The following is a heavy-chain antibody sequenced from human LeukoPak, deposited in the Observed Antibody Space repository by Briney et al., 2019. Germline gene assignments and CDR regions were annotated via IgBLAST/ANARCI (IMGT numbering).Heavy chain of an antibody. Sequence: PGGSLRLSCAASGITFSSYAMIWVRQAPDKGLEWVAAITGSGGGTYYGDSAKGRFTISRDNSKNTLYLQMNSLRAEDTAVYYCARDEPLKGFDPWGQGTLVTVSS. CDR1: GITFSSYA. D-gene: IGHD1-14*01. CDR3: ARDEPLKGFDP. CDR2: ITGSGGGT. J-gene: IGHJ5*02. V-gene: IGHV3-23*01.